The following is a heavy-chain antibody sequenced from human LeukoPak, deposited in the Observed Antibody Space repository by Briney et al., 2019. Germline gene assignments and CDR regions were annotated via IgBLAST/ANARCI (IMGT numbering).Heavy chain of an antibody. V-gene: IGHV3-43*01. D-gene: IGHD5-18*01. J-gene: IGHJ6*03. CDR3: AKDSLDTAMVEGYYMDV. Sequence: GGSLRLSCAASGFTFDDYTMHWVRHAPGKGLEWVSLISWDGGSTYYADSVKGRFTISRDNSKNSLYLQMNSLRTEDTALYYCAKDSLDTAMVEGYYMDVWGKGTTVTVSS. CDR2: ISWDGGST. CDR1: GFTFDDYT.